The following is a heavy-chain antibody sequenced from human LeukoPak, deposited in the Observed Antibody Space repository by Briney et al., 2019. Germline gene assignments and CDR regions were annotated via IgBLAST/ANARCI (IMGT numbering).Heavy chain of an antibody. D-gene: IGHD6-19*01. CDR3: ARVSRDSSGWFPNFDY. J-gene: IGHJ4*02. CDR2: IHYSGIT. Sequence: SETLSLTCTVSGGSISSYYWSWIRQPPGKGLEWIGYIHYSGITNYNPSLRGRVTISVDTSKNQFSLKVGSVTAADTAVYYCARVSRDSSGWFPNFDYWGQGTLVTVSS. CDR1: GGSISSYY. V-gene: IGHV4-59*01.